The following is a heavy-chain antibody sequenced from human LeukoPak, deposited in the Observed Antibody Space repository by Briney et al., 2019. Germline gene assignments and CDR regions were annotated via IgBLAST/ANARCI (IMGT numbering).Heavy chain of an antibody. Sequence: SETLSLTCTVSGGSISSYYWSWIRQPAGKGLEWIGRIYTSGSTNYNPSLKSRVTMSVDTSKNQFSLKLSSVTAADTAVYYCARVGGSGSYYTWFDPWGQGTLVTVSS. J-gene: IGHJ5*02. D-gene: IGHD3-10*01. V-gene: IGHV4-4*07. CDR3: ARVGGSGSYYTWFDP. CDR2: IYTSGST. CDR1: GGSISSYY.